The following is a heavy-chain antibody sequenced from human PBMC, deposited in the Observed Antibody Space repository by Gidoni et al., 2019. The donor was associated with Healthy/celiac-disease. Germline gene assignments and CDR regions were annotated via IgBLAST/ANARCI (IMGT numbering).Heavy chain of an antibody. J-gene: IGHJ6*03. CDR3: TNEDHYYDSSGYYDYYYYMDV. CDR2: IKSKTDGGTT. Sequence: ELQLVESGGGLVTPGWSLRLSCAASGFTFSNAWMSWVRQAPGKGLEWVGRIKSKTDGGTTDYAAPVKGRVTISRDDSKNTLYLQMNSLKTEDTAVYYCTNEDHYYDSSGYYDYYYYMDVWGKGTTVTVSS. D-gene: IGHD3-22*01. CDR1: GFTFSNAW. V-gene: IGHV3-15*01.